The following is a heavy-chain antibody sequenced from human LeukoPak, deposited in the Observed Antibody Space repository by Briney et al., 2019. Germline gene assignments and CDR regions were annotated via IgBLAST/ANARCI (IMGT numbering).Heavy chain of an antibody. J-gene: IGHJ4*02. CDR3: AKDVSYDILTGYLDY. D-gene: IGHD3-9*01. Sequence: GRSLRLSCAASGFTFDDYAMHWVRQAPGKGLEWVSGISWNSGSIGYADSVKGRFTISRDNAKNSLYLQMNSLRAEDTALYYCAKDVSYDILTGYLDYWGQGTLVTVSS. CDR1: GFTFDDYA. V-gene: IGHV3-9*01. CDR2: ISWNSGSI.